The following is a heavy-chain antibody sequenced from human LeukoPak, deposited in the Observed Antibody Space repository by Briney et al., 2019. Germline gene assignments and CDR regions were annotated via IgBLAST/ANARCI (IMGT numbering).Heavy chain of an antibody. CDR1: GFTFCSYA. V-gene: IGHV3-30*01. CDR3: AREGREGYGGNSDGYFDY. J-gene: IGHJ4*02. D-gene: IGHD4-23*01. Sequence: GGSLRLSYAASGFTFCSYAMHWVRQAPGKGLEWVAVISYDGSNKYYADSVKGRFTISRDNSKNTLYLQMNSLRAEDTAVYYCAREGREGYGGNSDGYFDYWGQGTLVTVSS. CDR2: ISYDGSNK.